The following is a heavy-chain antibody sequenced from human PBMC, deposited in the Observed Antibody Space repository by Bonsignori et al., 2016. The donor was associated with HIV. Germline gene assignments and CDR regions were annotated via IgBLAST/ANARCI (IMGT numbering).Heavy chain of an antibody. Sequence: WVRQAPGQGLEWMGIINPSGGSTNYAQKFQGRVTMTRDTSTSTVYMELSSLISEDTAVYYCARGLEWDDAFDIWGQGTMVTVSS. D-gene: IGHD1-26*01. CDR2: INPSGGST. J-gene: IGHJ3*02. CDR3: ARGLEWDDAFDI. V-gene: IGHV1-46*01.